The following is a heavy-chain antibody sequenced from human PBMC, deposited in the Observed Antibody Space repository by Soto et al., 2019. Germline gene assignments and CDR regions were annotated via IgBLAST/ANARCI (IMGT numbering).Heavy chain of an antibody. V-gene: IGHV4-30-4*01. CDR1: GGSIRSGDYY. Sequence: SETRSLTCTVSGGSIRSGDYYWSWIRQPPGKGLEWIGYIYYSVTTYYNPSLKSRVAISVDTSKNQFSLKLSSVTAADTAVYYSARAFWGGYSFDNWGQGTLVTVSS. CDR2: IYYSVTT. D-gene: IGHD3-3*01. J-gene: IGHJ4*02. CDR3: ARAFWGGYSFDN.